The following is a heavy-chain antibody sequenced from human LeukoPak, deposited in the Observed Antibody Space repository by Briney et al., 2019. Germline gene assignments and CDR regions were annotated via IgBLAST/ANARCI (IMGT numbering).Heavy chain of an antibody. Sequence: ASVKVSCKASGYTFTSYGISWVRQAPGQGLEWMGWISAYNGNTNYAQKLQGRVTMTTDTSTSTAYMELRSLRSDDTAVYYCARSPWQLAYCGGDCSIDYWGQGTLVTVSS. D-gene: IGHD2-21*02. J-gene: IGHJ4*02. CDR3: ARSPWQLAYCGGDCSIDY. CDR2: ISAYNGNT. V-gene: IGHV1-18*01. CDR1: GYTFTSYG.